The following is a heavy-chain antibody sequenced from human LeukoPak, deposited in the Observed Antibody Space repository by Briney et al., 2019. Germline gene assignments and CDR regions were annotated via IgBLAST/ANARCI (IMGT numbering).Heavy chain of an antibody. Sequence: PGGSLRLSCAASGFTFSTYAMNWVRQAPGKGLEWVSGISASGGGKFYADSVKGRFTISRDKSKSTVSLQMNSLRAEDAAVYYCAKDNADYPIYCFDSWGQGILVTVSS. CDR2: ISASGGGK. V-gene: IGHV3-23*01. CDR1: GFTFSTYA. D-gene: IGHD5/OR15-5a*01. J-gene: IGHJ4*02. CDR3: AKDNADYPIYCFDS.